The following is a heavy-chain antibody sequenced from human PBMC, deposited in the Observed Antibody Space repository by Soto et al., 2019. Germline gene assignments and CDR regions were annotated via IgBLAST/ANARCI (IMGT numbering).Heavy chain of an antibody. CDR3: ARHPYGGYADY. CDR1: GGSISSYY. D-gene: IGHD4-17*01. CDR2: IYYSGST. Sequence: SETLSLTCTVSGGSISSYYWSWIRQPPGKGLEWIGYIYYSGSTNYNPSLKSRVTISVDTSKNQFSLKLSSVTAADTAVYYCARHPYGGYADYWGQGTLVTVSS. J-gene: IGHJ4*02. V-gene: IGHV4-59*08.